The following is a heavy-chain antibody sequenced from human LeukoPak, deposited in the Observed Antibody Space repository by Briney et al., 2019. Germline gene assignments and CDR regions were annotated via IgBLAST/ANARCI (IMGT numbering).Heavy chain of an antibody. CDR3: ARHTYGSSWFVEY. CDR1: GVSISSYY. CDR2: IHYRGST. V-gene: IGHV4-59*08. D-gene: IGHD6-13*01. J-gene: IGHJ4*02. Sequence: SETLSLTCTVSGVSISSYYWSWIRQPPGKGLEWIGYIHYRGSTNYNPSLKSRVTISIDTSKNQFSLKLSSVTAADTAVYYCARHTYGSSWFVEYWGQGTLVTVSS.